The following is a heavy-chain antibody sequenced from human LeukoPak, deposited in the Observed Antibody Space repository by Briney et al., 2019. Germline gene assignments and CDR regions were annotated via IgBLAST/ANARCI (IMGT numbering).Heavy chain of an antibody. CDR2: INSDWNST. D-gene: IGHD6-13*01. CDR1: GFSFSNYW. J-gene: IGHJ5*02. V-gene: IGHV3-74*01. CDR3: ATIPRVGAAVENWFDP. Sequence: WGSLRLSFAASGFSFSNYWMHWVRQPPGKGLVWVSRINSDWNSTNYSDPVKGRFTISRDNAKNTLYLQINSLRAEDTAMYYCATIPRVGAAVENWFDPWGQGTLVTVSS.